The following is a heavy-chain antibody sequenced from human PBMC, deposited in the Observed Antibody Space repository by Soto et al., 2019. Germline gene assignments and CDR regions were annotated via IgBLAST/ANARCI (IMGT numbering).Heavy chain of an antibody. D-gene: IGHD2-2*01. CDR2: IYHSGST. J-gene: IGHJ5*02. Sequence: QLQLQESGSGLVKPSQTLSLTCAVSGGSISSGGYSWSWIRQPPGKGLEWIGYIYHSGSTYYNPSLKSRVTVSVDRSRNQFSLKLSSVTAADTAVYYCARVEFAYCCSTSCSDWFDPWGQGTLVTVSS. CDR3: ARVEFAYCCSTSCSDWFDP. CDR1: GGSISSGGYS. V-gene: IGHV4-30-2*01.